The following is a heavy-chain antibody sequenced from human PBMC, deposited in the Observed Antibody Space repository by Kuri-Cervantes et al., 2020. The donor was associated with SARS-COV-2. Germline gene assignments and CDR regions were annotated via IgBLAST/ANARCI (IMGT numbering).Heavy chain of an antibody. Sequence: SVNVSCKASGGTFSRYAISWVRQAPGQGLEWMGGIIPIFGTANYAQKFQGRVTITADESTSTAYMELSSLRSEDTAVYYCARVRKYCSSTSCYPPYYYGMDVWGQGTTVTVSS. CDR2: IIPIFGTA. J-gene: IGHJ6*02. CDR1: GGTFSRYA. V-gene: IGHV1-69*13. D-gene: IGHD2-2*01. CDR3: ARVRKYCSSTSCYPPYYYGMDV.